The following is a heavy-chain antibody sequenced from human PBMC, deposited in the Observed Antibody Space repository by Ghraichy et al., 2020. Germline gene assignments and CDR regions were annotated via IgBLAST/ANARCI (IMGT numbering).Heavy chain of an antibody. CDR1: GGSFSGYY. CDR2: INHSGST. J-gene: IGHJ4*02. Sequence: SETLSLTCAVYGGSFSGYYWSWIRQPPGKGLEWIGEINHSGSTNYNPSLKSRVTISVDTSKNQFSLKLSSVTAADTAVYYCARGLTLGATTRFFDYWGQGTLVTVSS. D-gene: IGHD1-26*01. CDR3: ARGLTLGATTRFFDY. V-gene: IGHV4-34*01.